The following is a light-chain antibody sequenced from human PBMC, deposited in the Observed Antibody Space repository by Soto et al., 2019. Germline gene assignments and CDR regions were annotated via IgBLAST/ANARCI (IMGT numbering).Light chain of an antibody. J-gene: IGLJ3*02. CDR3: CSYAGSYTLV. Sequence: QSVLTQPRSVSGSPGQSVTISCTGNSSDVGGYNFVSWYQHHPGKAPKLMIYDVSKRPSGVPDRFSGSKSGSTASLTIAGLQADDEAYYYCCSYAGSYTLVFGGGTKLTVL. V-gene: IGLV2-11*01. CDR2: DVS. CDR1: SSDVGGYNF.